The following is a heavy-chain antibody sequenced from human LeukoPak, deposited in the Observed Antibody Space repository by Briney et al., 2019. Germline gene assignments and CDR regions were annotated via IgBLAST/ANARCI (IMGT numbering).Heavy chain of an antibody. J-gene: IGHJ4*02. CDR1: GFTFSSYS. D-gene: IGHD3-16*01. V-gene: IGHV3-21*01. CDR2: ISSSSSYI. Sequence: GRSLRLSCAASGFTFSSYSMNWVRQAPGKGLEWVSSISSSSSYIYYADSVKGRFTISRDNAKNSLYLQMNSLRAEDTAVYYCARDARLGHDYWGQGTLVTVSS. CDR3: ARDARLGHDY.